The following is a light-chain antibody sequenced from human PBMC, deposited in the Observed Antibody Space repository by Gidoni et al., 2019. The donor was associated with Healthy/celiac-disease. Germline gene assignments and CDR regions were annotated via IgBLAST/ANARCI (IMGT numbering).Light chain of an antibody. CDR3: QQRSNWPPWT. Sequence: ELVLTQSPATLSLSPGERATLSCRASQSVSSYLAWYQQKPGQAPRLLIYDASNRATGIPARFIGSGSGTDFTLTISSLEPEDFAVYYCQQRSNWPPWTFGQGTKVEIK. CDR1: QSVSSY. V-gene: IGKV3-11*01. CDR2: DAS. J-gene: IGKJ1*01.